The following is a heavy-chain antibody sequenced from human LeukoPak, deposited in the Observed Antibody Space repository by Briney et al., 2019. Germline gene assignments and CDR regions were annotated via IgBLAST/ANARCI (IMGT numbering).Heavy chain of an antibody. Sequence: GGSLRLSCAASGFTFSNAWMCWVRQAPGKGLEWVSTISGSGGSTHYADSVKGRFTISRDNSKNTLYLQMNSLRAEDTAVYYCAKGHSSAWYFFDYWGQGTLVTVSS. D-gene: IGHD6-19*01. CDR1: GFTFSNAW. CDR2: ISGSGGST. V-gene: IGHV3-23*01. CDR3: AKGHSSAWYFFDY. J-gene: IGHJ4*02.